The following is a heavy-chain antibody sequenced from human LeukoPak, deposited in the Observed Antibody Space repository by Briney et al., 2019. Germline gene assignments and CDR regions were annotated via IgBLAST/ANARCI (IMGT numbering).Heavy chain of an antibody. CDR2: IKQDGSEK. D-gene: IGHD2-2*01. CDR3: ATYSSSNGREFQY. V-gene: IGHV3-7*01. Sequence: GGSLRLSCAASGFTFCNFWMTWVRQGPGEGLEWVANIKQDGSEKYYVDSVKGRFTISRDDAKSSLFLQMNSLRAEDTAVYYCATYSSSNGREFQYWGQGTLVTVSS. J-gene: IGHJ1*01. CDR1: GFTFCNFW.